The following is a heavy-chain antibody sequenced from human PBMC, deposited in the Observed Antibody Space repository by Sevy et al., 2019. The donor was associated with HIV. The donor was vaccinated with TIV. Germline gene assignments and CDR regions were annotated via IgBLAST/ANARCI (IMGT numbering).Heavy chain of an antibody. Sequence: GGSLRLSCAASGFTFSTYWMTWVRQAPGKGLEWVANIKEDGSEKYYVDSVKGRFTISRDNAINSQYLQMNSLRAEDSAVYYCARDQGCSSTSCSNWCDHWGQGTLVTVSS. CDR2: IKEDGSEK. CDR1: GFTFSTYW. V-gene: IGHV3-7*01. D-gene: IGHD2-2*01. J-gene: IGHJ5*02. CDR3: ARDQGCSSTSCSNWCDH.